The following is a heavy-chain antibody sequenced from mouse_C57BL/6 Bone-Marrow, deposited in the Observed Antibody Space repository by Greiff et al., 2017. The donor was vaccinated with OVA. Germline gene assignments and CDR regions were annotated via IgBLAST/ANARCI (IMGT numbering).Heavy chain of an antibody. CDR2: IYPGDGDT. CDR3: ARGAY. Sequence: QVQLKESGAELVKPGASVKISCKASGYAFSNYWMNWVKQRPGKGLEWIGQIYPGDGDTNYNGKFKGKAALTADKSSSTGYIQLSSLTSEDSAVYFCARGAYWGQGTLVTVSA. J-gene: IGHJ3*01. V-gene: IGHV1-80*01. CDR1: GYAFSNYW.